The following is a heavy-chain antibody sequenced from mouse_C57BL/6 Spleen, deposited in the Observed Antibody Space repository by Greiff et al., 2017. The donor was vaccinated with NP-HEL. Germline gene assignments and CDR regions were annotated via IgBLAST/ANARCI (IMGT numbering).Heavy chain of an antibody. J-gene: IGHJ2*01. CDR2: IDPSDSYT. CDR3: ARVGDYFDY. V-gene: IGHV1-50*01. CDR1: GYTFTSYW. Sequence: QVQLQQPGAELVKPGASVKLSCKASGYTFTSYWMQWVKQRPGQGLEWIGEIDPSDSYTNYNQKFKGKATLTVDTSSSTAYMQLSSLTSEDSAVYYCARVGDYFDYWGHGTTLTVSS.